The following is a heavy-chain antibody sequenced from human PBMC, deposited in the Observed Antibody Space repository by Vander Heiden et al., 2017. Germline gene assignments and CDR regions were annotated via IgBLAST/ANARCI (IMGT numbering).Heavy chain of an antibody. CDR1: GYAFETYG. CDR3: ARDSSSWRGAHWLAP. D-gene: IGHD6-13*01. J-gene: IGHJ5*02. V-gene: IGHV1-18*01. CDR2: ISGYNANK. Sequence: QPQLVQSGAEVKKPGASVKVSCETSGYAFETYGISWVRQAPGQGPEWMGWISGYNANKKYAQKFQGRVTLWTETSTSTAYMELKSLRSDDTAFYYCARDSSSWRGAHWLAPWGQGTLVTVSS.